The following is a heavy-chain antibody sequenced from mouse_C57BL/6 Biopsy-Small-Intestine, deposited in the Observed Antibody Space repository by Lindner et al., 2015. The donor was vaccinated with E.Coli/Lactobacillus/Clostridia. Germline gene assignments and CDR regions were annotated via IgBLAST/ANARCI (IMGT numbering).Heavy chain of an antibody. CDR3: ARGGWDPFVY. V-gene: IGHV1-85*01. CDR1: GFNIKDYY. CDR2: IYPRDGIT. J-gene: IGHJ3*01. D-gene: IGHD4-1*01. Sequence: VQLQESGAELVKPGASVKLSCTASGFNIKDYYMHWVKQRPGQGLEWIGWIYPRDGITKYNEKFKGKATLTVDTSSSTAYMELHSLTSEDSAVFFCARGGWDPFVYWGQGTLVTVSA.